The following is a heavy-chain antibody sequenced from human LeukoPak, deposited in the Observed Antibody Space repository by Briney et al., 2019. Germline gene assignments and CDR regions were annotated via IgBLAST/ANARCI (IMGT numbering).Heavy chain of an antibody. Sequence: ASVKVSCKVSGYTLTELSMHWVRQAPGKGLEWMGGFDPEDGETIYAQKFQGRVTITADESTSTAYMELSSLRSEDTAVYYCARDVSDFWSGYYKDRFDPWGQGTLVTVSS. J-gene: IGHJ5*02. CDR3: ARDVSDFWSGYYKDRFDP. V-gene: IGHV1-24*01. D-gene: IGHD3-3*01. CDR2: FDPEDGET. CDR1: GYTLTELS.